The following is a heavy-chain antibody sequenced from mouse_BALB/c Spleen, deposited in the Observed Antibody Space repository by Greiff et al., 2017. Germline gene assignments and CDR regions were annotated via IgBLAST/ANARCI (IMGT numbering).Heavy chain of an antibody. CDR1: GFTFSSYT. Sequence: EVQGVESGGGLVKPGGSLKLSCAASGFTFSSYTMSWVRQTPEKRLEWVATISSGGSYTYYPDSVKGRFTISRDNAKNTLYLQMSSLKSEDTAMYYCTRGGELLYYFDYWGQGTTLTVSS. D-gene: IGHD2-13*01. J-gene: IGHJ2*01. CDR3: TRGGELLYYFDY. V-gene: IGHV5-6-4*01. CDR2: ISSGGSYT.